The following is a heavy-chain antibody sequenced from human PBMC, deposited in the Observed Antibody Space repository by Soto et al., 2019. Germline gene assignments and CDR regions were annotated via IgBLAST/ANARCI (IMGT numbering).Heavy chain of an antibody. CDR2: TYHSGST. CDR3: GVYYYYYGMDV. Sequence: SETLSLTCAVSGGSISSSNWWSWVRQPPGKGLEWIGETYHSGSTNYNPSLKSRVTISVDKSKNQFSLKLSSVTAADTAVYYCGVYYYYYGMDVWGQGTTVTVSS. V-gene: IGHV4-4*02. J-gene: IGHJ6*02. CDR1: GGSISSSNW.